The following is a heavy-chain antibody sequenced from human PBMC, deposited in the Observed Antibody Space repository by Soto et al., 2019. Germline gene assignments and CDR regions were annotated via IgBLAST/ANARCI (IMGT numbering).Heavy chain of an antibody. CDR3: ARSVDP. Sequence: QVQLQESGPGLVKPSQTLSLTCTVSGGSISSGGYYWSWIRQHPGKGLEWIGYIFYSGTTYYNPSLDSRGTISGGTAKNLFSLRLSSGDAADTDGYCWARSVDPWGQGTLVTVSS. V-gene: IGHV4-31*03. J-gene: IGHJ5*02. CDR1: GGSISSGGYY. CDR2: IFYSGTT.